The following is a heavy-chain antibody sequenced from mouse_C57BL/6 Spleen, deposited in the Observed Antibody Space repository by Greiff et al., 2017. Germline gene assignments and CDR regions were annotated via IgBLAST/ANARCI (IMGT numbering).Heavy chain of an antibody. J-gene: IGHJ3*01. Sequence: QVQLQQSGPELVKPGASVKISCKASGYAFSSSWMNWVKQRPGKGLEWIGRIYPGDGDTNYNGKFKGKATLTADKSSSTAYMQLSSLTSEDSAVYFCARSGGSGYVAYGGQGTLVTVSA. V-gene: IGHV1-82*01. D-gene: IGHD3-2*02. CDR3: ARSGGSGYVAY. CDR1: GYAFSSSW. CDR2: IYPGDGDT.